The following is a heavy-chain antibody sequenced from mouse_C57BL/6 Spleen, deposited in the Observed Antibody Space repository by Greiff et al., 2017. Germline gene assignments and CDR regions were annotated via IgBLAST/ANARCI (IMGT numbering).Heavy chain of an antibody. CDR3: ARDVGSGYDGFAY. J-gene: IGHJ3*01. Sequence: EVQLQQSGAELVKPGASVKLSCTASGFHIKDYYMHWVKQRTEQGLEWIGRIDPEDGENKYDPNFQGKATITADTSSNPAYLELSSLTSEDTSVDYCARDVGSGYDGFAYWGQGTLVTVSA. V-gene: IGHV14-2*01. CDR2: IDPEDGEN. CDR1: GFHIKDYY. D-gene: IGHD2-2*01.